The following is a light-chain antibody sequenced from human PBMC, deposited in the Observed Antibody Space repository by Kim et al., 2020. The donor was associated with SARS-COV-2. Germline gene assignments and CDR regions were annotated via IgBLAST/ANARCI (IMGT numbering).Light chain of an antibody. CDR2: AAS. CDR3: QKYNSAPWT. V-gene: IGKV1-27*01. CDR1: QDISNY. J-gene: IGKJ1*01. Sequence: SASVGDRVTITCRASQDISNYLAWYQQKPGKVPRVLIYAASALQSGVPSRFSGSGSGTDFTLTISSLQPEDVGSYYCQKYNSAPWTFGHGTKLEI.